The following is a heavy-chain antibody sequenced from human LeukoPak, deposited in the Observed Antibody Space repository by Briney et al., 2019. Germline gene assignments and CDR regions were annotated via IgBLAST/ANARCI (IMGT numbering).Heavy chain of an antibody. V-gene: IGHV3-21*01. D-gene: IGHD6-6*01. CDR3: ARDEYSSSYYYYYYYMDV. Sequence: GGSLRLSCAASGFTFSSYSMNWVRQAPGKGLEWVSSISSSSYIYYADSVKGRFTISGDNAKNSLYLQMNSLRAEDTAVYYRARDEYSSSYYYYYYYMDVWGKGTTVTVSS. CDR1: GFTFSSYS. CDR2: ISSSSYI. J-gene: IGHJ6*03.